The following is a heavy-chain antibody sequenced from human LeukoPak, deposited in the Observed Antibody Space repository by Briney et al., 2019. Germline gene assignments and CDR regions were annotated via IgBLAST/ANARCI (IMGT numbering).Heavy chain of an antibody. CDR3: ARNVYNFDY. V-gene: IGHV3-48*03. D-gene: IGHD3-10*02. CDR1: GFTFSSYE. CDR2: ISSSGSLI. Sequence: GGSLRLSCAASGFTFSSYEMNWVRQAPGKGLEWVSYISSSGSLIYYADSVKGRFTISRDNAKNSLYLQMNSLRAEDTAVYYCARNVYNFDYWGQGTLVTVSS. J-gene: IGHJ4*02.